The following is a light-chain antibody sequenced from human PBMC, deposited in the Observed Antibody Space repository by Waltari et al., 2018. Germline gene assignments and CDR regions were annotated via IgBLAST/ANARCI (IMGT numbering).Light chain of an antibody. J-gene: IGLJ3*02. CDR1: SANIGSHT. Sequence: QSVLTQPPSASGTPGQRVTISCSGSSANIGSHTVNWYQHPPGPAPKLLIYNNNQRPSGVPDRFSGSKSGTSASLALSGLQSDDEAHYYCSSWDGSLTGVVFGGGTKLTVL. V-gene: IGLV1-44*01. CDR3: SSWDGSLTGVV. CDR2: NNN.